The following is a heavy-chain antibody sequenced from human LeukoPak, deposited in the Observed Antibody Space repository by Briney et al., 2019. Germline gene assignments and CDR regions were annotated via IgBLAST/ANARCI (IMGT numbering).Heavy chain of an antibody. D-gene: IGHD3-22*01. CDR1: GFTVSSNY. CDR3: ARDLFDVYYDSSGYYPIFDP. Sequence: GGSLRLSCAASGFTVSSNYMSWVRQAPGKGLEWVSVIYSGGSTYYADSVKGRFTISRDNSKNTLYLQMNSLRAEDTAVYYCARDLFDVYYDSSGYYPIFDPWGQGTLVTVSS. V-gene: IGHV3-53*05. J-gene: IGHJ5*02. CDR2: IYSGGST.